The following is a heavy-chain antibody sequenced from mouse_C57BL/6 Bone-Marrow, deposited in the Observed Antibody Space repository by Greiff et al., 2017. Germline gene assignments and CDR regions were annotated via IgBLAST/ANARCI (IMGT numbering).Heavy chain of an antibody. D-gene: IGHD2-5*01. CDR3: ARDGKKTYYSNSYYAMDY. CDR1: GFTFSSYA. Sequence: DVMLVESGGGLVKPGGSLKLSCAASGFTFSSYAMSWVRQTPEKRLEWVATISDGGSYTYYPDNVKGRFTISRDNAKNNLYLQMSHLKSEDTAMYYCARDGKKTYYSNSYYAMDYWGQGTSVTVSS. J-gene: IGHJ4*01. V-gene: IGHV5-4*01. CDR2: ISDGGSYT.